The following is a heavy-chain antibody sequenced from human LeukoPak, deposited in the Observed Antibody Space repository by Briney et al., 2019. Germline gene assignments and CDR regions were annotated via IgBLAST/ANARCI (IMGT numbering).Heavy chain of an antibody. D-gene: IGHD7-27*01. CDR3: ARVTGQFYFYYYMDV. Sequence: PSETLSLTCSVSGGSISSSIYYWGWIRQPPGKGLEWIGSIYYSGSTYYNPSLKSRVTISLDTSKNEFSLKLSSVTAADTAVYYCARVTGQFYFYYYMDVWGKGTTVTVSS. J-gene: IGHJ6*03. CDR1: GGSISSSIYY. CDR2: IYYSGST. V-gene: IGHV4-39*07.